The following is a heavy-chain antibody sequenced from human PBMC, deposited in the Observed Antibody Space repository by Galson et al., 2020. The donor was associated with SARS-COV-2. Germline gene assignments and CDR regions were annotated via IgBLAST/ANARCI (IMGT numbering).Heavy chain of an antibody. CDR1: AGSISSYY. D-gene: IGHD2-15*01. CDR2: IYISGST. CDR3: ARADCSGVNCYAFDY. Sequence: SETLSLTCTVSAGSISSYYWSWIRQPAGKGLEWIGRIYISGSTNYNPSLKSRVTMSLDTSKNQFSLKLTSVTAADTAVYYCARADCSGVNCYAFDYWGQGTLVTVSS. V-gene: IGHV4-4*07. J-gene: IGHJ4*02.